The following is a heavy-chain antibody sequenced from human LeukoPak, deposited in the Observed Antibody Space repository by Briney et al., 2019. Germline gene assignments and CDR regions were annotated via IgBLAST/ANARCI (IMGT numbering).Heavy chain of an antibody. V-gene: IGHV4-39*07. CDR1: GGSISSSSYY. J-gene: IGHJ5*02. D-gene: IGHD2-2*01. CDR3: APALEYCSSTSCPKGLYNWFDP. Sequence: NTSETLSLTCTVSGGSISSSSYYWGWIRQPPGKGLEWIGSIYYSGSTYYNPTLKSRVTISVDTSKNQFSLKLSSVTAADTAVYYCAPALEYCSSTSCPKGLYNWFDPWGQGTLVTVSS. CDR2: IYYSGST.